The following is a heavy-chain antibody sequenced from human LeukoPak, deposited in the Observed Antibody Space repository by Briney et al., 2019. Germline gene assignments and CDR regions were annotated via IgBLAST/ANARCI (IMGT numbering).Heavy chain of an antibody. CDR2: ISGSGGST. CDR3: ARAPLFVY. Sequence: GGSLRLPCAASGFTFSSYGMSWVRQAPGKGLEWVSDISGSGGSTYYADSVKGRFTISRDNAKNSLYLQMNSLRAEDTAVYYCARAPLFVYWGQGTLVTVSS. D-gene: IGHD2-21*01. J-gene: IGHJ4*02. V-gene: IGHV3-23*01. CDR1: GFTFSSYG.